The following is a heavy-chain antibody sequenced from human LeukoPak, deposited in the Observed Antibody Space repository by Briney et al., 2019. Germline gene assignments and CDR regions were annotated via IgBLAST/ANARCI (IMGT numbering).Heavy chain of an antibody. CDR3: ARVGPTYYYDSSGYYRYFDY. Sequence: SETLSLTCTVSGGSISSSSYYWGWIRQPPGKGLEWIGSIYYSGSTYYNPSLKSRVTISADTTKNQFSLKLSSVTAADTAVYYCARVGPTYYYDSSGYYRYFDYWGQGTLVTVSS. J-gene: IGHJ4*02. CDR1: GGSISSSSYY. CDR2: IYYSGST. V-gene: IGHV4-39*07. D-gene: IGHD3-22*01.